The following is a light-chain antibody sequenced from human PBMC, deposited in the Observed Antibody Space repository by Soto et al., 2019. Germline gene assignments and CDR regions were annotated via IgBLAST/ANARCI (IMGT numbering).Light chain of an antibody. J-gene: IGKJ5*01. CDR3: QQYKNWPPIT. CDR2: GIS. Sequence: EIVLTHSPGTLSLSPCERATLSFSASQSVGSSLAWYQQKPGQAPRLLIYGISTRATGLPGRFSGSGSGTEFTLTISSLQSEDFAVYYCQQYKNWPPITFGQGTRLEIK. CDR1: QSVGSS. V-gene: IGKV3-15*01.